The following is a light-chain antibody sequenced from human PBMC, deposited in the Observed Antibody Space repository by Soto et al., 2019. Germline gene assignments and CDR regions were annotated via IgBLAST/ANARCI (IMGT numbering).Light chain of an antibody. Sequence: DIVMTQSPDSLAVSLGERATFNCKSSQSVLYSSNNKNYLAWYQQKPGQPPKLLIYWASTRESGVPDRVSGSGSGTDFTLTISSLQAEDVAVYYCQQYYSTPPTFGQGTKVDI. CDR3: QQYYSTPPT. J-gene: IGKJ1*01. CDR1: QSVLYSSNNKNY. V-gene: IGKV4-1*01. CDR2: WAS.